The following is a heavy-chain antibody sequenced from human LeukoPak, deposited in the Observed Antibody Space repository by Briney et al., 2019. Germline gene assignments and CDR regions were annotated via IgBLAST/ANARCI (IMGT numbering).Heavy chain of an antibody. D-gene: IGHD2-2*01. Sequence: GGSLRLSCAASGFTFSSYSMNWVRQAPGKGLEWVSSISSSSSYIYYADSVKGRFTISRDNAKNSLYLQMNSLRAEDTAVYYCAREYRDPIVVVPAAIHRELDYWGQGTLVTVSS. CDR3: AREYRDPIVVVPAAIHRELDY. J-gene: IGHJ4*02. CDR2: ISSSSSYI. V-gene: IGHV3-21*01. CDR1: GFTFSSYS.